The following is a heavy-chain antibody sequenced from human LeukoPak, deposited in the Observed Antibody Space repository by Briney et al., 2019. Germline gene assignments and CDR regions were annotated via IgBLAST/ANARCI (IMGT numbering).Heavy chain of an antibody. J-gene: IGHJ4*02. Sequence: ASVKVSCKASGYTFTAYYIHWVRQAPGQGLEWMGWISTYNGNTNYAQKLQGRVTMTTDTSTSTTYMELRSLRSDDTAVYYCALIPYCTTATCYYFDFWGQGTLVTVSS. CDR2: ISTYNGNT. D-gene: IGHD2-2*01. CDR3: ALIPYCTTATCYYFDF. CDR1: GYTFTAYY. V-gene: IGHV1-18*04.